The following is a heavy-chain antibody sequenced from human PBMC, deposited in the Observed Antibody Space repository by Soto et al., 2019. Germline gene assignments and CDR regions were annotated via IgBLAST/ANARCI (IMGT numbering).Heavy chain of an antibody. Sequence: EVQLLESGGGFVQPGGSLRLSCAASGFTFSTFAMNWVRQAPGKGLEWVSGITGGSGFTFYADSVKGRFTISREDSENTLFLQMSSLRAEDTAKYYCAKSGPTNYFDFWGQGTLVTVSS. V-gene: IGHV3-23*01. D-gene: IGHD1-26*01. CDR2: ITGGSGFT. CDR1: GFTFSTFA. CDR3: AKSGPTNYFDF. J-gene: IGHJ4*02.